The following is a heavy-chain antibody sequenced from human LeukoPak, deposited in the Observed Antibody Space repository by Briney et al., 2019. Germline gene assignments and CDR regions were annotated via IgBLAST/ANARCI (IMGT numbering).Heavy chain of an antibody. CDR3: ARLRYHDFWSGYWKYYYYMDV. Sequence: GGSLRLSCTASGFAFSDYWMTWARQTPGKGLEWVANIKQGGSEKYYVDSVKGRFAISRDNAKNSLYLQMNSLRAEDTAVYYCARLRYHDFWSGYWKYYYYMDVWGKGTTVTVSS. D-gene: IGHD3-3*01. V-gene: IGHV3-7*01. CDR1: GFAFSDYW. CDR2: IKQGGSEK. J-gene: IGHJ6*03.